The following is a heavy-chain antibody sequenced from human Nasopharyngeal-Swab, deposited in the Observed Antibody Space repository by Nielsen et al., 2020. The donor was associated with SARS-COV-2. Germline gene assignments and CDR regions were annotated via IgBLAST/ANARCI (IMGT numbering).Heavy chain of an antibody. J-gene: IGHJ4*02. V-gene: IGHV1-8*03. Sequence: VRQAPGQGLEWMGWMNPNSGNTGYAQKFQGRVTITRNTSISTAYMELSSLRSEDTAVYYCARVVGYSGYDLDYWGQGTLVTVSS. CDR2: MNPNSGNT. CDR3: ARVVGYSGYDLDY. D-gene: IGHD5-12*01.